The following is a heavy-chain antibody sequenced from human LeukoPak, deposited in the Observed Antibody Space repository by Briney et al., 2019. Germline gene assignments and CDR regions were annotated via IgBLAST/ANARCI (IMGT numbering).Heavy chain of an antibody. Sequence: PSETLSLTCTVSGGSISSSSYYWGWIRQPPGKGLEWIGSIYYSGSTYYNPSLKSRVTISVDTSKNQFSLKLSSVTAADTAVYYCARHRIRVFSSSGIQRDYYYYYYMDVWGKGTTVTVSS. CDR1: GGSISSSSYY. D-gene: IGHD6-6*01. V-gene: IGHV4-39*01. CDR3: ARHRIRVFSSSGIQRDYYYYYYMDV. CDR2: IYYSGST. J-gene: IGHJ6*03.